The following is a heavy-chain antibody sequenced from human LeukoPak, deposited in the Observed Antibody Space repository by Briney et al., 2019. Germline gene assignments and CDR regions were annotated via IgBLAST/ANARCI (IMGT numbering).Heavy chain of an antibody. CDR2: IYYSVST. V-gene: IGHV4-59*01. J-gene: IGHJ6*03. CDR3: ARGEVYMDV. CDR1: GGSISSYY. Sequence: SQTLSLTCTVSGGSISSYYWSWIRQPPGKGLERIGHIYYSVSTNYNPSPKSRVTTSVDTSKNQFYLKCKSVTAADTAVYYCARGEVYMDVWGKGTTVTVS.